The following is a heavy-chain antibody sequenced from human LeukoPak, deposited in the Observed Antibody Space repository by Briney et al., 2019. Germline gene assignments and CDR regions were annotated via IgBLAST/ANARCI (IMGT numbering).Heavy chain of an antibody. V-gene: IGHV3-23*01. J-gene: IGHJ4*02. CDR3: AKDIGYCSVGSCFYFDY. Sequence: GGSLRLSCAASGFTFSSYAMSWVRQAPGKGLEWVSDISGSGGSTYYADSVKGRFTISRDNSKNTLYLQRNILRAENTAVYYCAKDIGYCSVGSCFYFDYWGQGTLVTVSS. D-gene: IGHD2-15*01. CDR1: GFTFSSYA. CDR2: ISGSGGST.